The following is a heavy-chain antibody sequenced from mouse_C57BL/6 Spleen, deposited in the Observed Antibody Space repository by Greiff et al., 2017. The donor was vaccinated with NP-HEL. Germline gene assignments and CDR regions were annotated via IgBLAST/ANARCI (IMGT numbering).Heavy chain of an antibody. CDR1: GFTFSSYT. D-gene: IGHD1-1*01. CDR2: ISGGGGNT. V-gene: IGHV5-9*01. J-gene: IGHJ2*01. Sequence: EVKVVESGGGLVKPGGSLKLSCAASGFTFSSYTMSWVRQTPEKRLEWVATISGGGGNTYYPDSVKGRFTISRDNAKNTLYLQMSSLRSEDTALYYCARHVYYGSRYYFDYWGQGTTLTVSS. CDR3: ARHVYYGSRYYFDY.